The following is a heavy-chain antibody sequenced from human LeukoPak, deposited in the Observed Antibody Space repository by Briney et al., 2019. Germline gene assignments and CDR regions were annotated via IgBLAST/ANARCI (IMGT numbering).Heavy chain of an antibody. D-gene: IGHD4/OR15-4a*01. CDR3: ARRKEVQTTFDY. Sequence: GGSLRLSCAASGFTFSDYYMTWIRQAPGKGPEWVSYISSSGRTVDYADSVKGRFTISRDNAKKSLYLQMNSLRDEDTAVYYCARRKEVQTTFDYWGQGTLVTVSS. CDR2: ISSSGRTV. J-gene: IGHJ4*02. V-gene: IGHV3-11*04. CDR1: GFTFSDYY.